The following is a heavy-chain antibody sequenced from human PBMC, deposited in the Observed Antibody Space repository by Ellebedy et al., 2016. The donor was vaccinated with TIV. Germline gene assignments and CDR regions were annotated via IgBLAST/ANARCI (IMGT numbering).Heavy chain of an antibody. CDR3: ARAVGGSGAY. CDR1: GLTISTDW. CDR2: IKPDGSEK. V-gene: IGHV3-7*01. J-gene: IGHJ4*02. D-gene: IGHD3-3*01. Sequence: AETLSLTXAVSGLTISTDWLPWVRQAPGKGLEWVANIKPDGSEKYYVDSVKGRFTISRDNAKNSLYLQMNSLRAEDTAVYYCARAVGGSGAYWGQGTLVTVSS.